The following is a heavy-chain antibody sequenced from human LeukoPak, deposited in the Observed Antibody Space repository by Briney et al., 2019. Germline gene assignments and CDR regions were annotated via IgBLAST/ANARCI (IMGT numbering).Heavy chain of an antibody. CDR3: ARADIKYESVNFDY. Sequence: GGSLRLSCAASGFTFSDYYMSWIRQAPGKGLECISYISSSAYTIYYADSVKGRFTISRDNAKNSLYLQMNSLRVEDTAVYYCARADIKYESVNFDYWGQGTLVTVSS. D-gene: IGHD3-22*01. J-gene: IGHJ4*02. CDR1: GFTFSDYY. V-gene: IGHV3-11*01. CDR2: ISSSAYTI.